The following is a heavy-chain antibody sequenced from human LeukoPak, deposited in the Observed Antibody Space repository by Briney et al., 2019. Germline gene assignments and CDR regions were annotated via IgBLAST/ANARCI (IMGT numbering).Heavy chain of an antibody. CDR2: IKQDGSEK. D-gene: IGHD6-13*01. CDR1: GFTFSSYA. V-gene: IGHV3-7*01. J-gene: IGHJ5*02. Sequence: GGSLRLSCAASGFTFSSYAMSWVRQAPGKGLEWVANIKQDGSEKYYVDSVKGRFTISRDNAKNSLYLQMNSLRAEDTAVYYCARGSSSWYVPAYNWFDPWGQGTLVTVSS. CDR3: ARGSSSWYVPAYNWFDP.